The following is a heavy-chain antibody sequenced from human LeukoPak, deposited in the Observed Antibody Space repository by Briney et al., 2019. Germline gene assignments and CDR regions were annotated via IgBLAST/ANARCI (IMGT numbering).Heavy chain of an antibody. J-gene: IGHJ5*02. CDR3: ARDNSVRDEAWWFNP. CDR1: GYTFTSYG. Sequence: EASVKVSCKASGYTFTSYGISWVRQAPGQGLEWMGWIIAYNGNTNYAQKLQGRVTMTTDTSTSTDYLELSSLRSEDTAVYYCARDNSVRDEAWWFNPWGQGTLVTVSS. D-gene: IGHD5-24*01. V-gene: IGHV1-18*01. CDR2: IIAYNGNT.